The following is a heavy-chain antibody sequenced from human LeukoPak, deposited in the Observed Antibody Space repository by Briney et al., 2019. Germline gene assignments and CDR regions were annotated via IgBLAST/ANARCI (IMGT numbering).Heavy chain of an antibody. CDR2: ISGSGGST. D-gene: IGHD3-22*01. CDR3: AKDLAITMTATFDY. V-gene: IGHV3-23*01. Sequence: GGSLRLSCAASGFTFSSYAMSWVRQAPGKGLEWVSAISGSGGSTYYADSVKGRFTISRDNSKNTLYLRMNSLRAEDTAVYYCAKDLAITMTATFDYWGQGTLVTVSS. J-gene: IGHJ4*02. CDR1: GFTFSSYA.